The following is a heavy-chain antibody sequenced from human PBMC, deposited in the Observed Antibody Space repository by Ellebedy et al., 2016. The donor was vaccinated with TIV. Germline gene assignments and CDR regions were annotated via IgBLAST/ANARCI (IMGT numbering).Heavy chain of an antibody. V-gene: IGHV3-33*08. CDR2: IWFDGSNI. CDR1: GFTFGSYG. J-gene: IGHJ4*02. D-gene: IGHD2-2*01. CDR3: VRAVGGSECH. Sequence: GGSLRLSCEASGFTFGSYGLHWIRLGPGKGLEWVAAIWFDGSNIHYADSVKGRFTISRDNSKNTLFLQMNSLRPEDTAVYYCVRAVGGSECHWGQGVLVTVSS.